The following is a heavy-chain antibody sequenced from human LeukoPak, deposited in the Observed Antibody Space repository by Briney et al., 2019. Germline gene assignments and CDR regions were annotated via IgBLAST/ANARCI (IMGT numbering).Heavy chain of an antibody. CDR1: GGSFSGYY. J-gene: IGHJ3*02. CDR3: AKDNPYYDSSGIGGAFDI. Sequence: SETLSLTCAVYGGSFSGYYWSWIRQPPGKGLEWIGEINHSGSTNYNPSLKSRVTISVDTSKNQFSLKLSSVTAEDTAVYYCAKDNPYYDSSGIGGAFDIWGQGTMVTVSS. V-gene: IGHV4-34*01. CDR2: INHSGST. D-gene: IGHD3-22*01.